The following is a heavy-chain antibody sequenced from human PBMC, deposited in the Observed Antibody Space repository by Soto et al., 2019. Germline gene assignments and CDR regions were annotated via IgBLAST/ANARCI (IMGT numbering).Heavy chain of an antibody. Sequence: PGGSLRLSCAASGFTFSSYGMHWVRQAPGKGLEWVAVIWNDGSNKYYADSVKGRFTISRDNSKNTLYLQMNSLRAEDTAVYYCAREDIVVVPAAAYYYYYGMDVWGQGTTVTVSS. CDR2: IWNDGSNK. J-gene: IGHJ6*02. CDR1: GFTFSSYG. D-gene: IGHD2-2*01. CDR3: AREDIVVVPAAAYYYYYGMDV. V-gene: IGHV3-33*01.